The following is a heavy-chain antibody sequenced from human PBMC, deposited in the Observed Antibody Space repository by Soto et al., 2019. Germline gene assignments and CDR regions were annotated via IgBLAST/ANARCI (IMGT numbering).Heavy chain of an antibody. CDR3: ARNMDYYYGPGSGNGHGF. Sequence: QVQLVQSGAEVKDPGDSVRVSCEASGYTFTAYYIHWVRQAPGQGLEWMGWINPNFGDTTYAQDFQVRVSMTRDMSISTVYMELSRLTSADTAIYYCARNMDYYYGPGSGNGHGFWGQGTTVTVFS. CDR2: INPNFGDT. CDR1: GYTFTAYY. J-gene: IGHJ6*02. V-gene: IGHV1-2*02. D-gene: IGHD3-10*01.